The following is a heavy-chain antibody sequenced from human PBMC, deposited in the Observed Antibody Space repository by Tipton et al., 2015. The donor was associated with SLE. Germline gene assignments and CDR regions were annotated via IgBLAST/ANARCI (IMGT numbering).Heavy chain of an antibody. CDR1: GFTFSSYG. J-gene: IGHJ5*02. Sequence: SLRLSCAASGFTFSSYGMHWVRQAPGKGLEWVAFIRYDGSNKYYADSVKGRFTISRDNSKNTLYLQMNSLRAEDTAVYYCAKEYYDFWSGYGSWFDPWGQGTLVTVSS. CDR3: AKEYYDFWSGYGSWFDP. V-gene: IGHV3-30*02. CDR2: IRYDGSNK. D-gene: IGHD3-3*01.